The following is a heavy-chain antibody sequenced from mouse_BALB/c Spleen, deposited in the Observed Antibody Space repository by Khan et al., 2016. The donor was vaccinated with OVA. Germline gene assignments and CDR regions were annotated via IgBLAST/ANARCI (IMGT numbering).Heavy chain of an antibody. Sequence: QVQLKESGPGLVAPSQSLSITCTVSGFSLTGYGVNWVRQPPGKGLEWLGMIWGDGSTDYNSVLKSRLSITKDNSKSHVFLKMNSLQTDDTARYYGARELRRGGFAFWGQGTLVTVSA. J-gene: IGHJ3*01. CDR2: IWGDGST. D-gene: IGHD1-2*01. CDR3: ARELRRGGFAF. CDR1: GFSLTGYG. V-gene: IGHV2-6-7*01.